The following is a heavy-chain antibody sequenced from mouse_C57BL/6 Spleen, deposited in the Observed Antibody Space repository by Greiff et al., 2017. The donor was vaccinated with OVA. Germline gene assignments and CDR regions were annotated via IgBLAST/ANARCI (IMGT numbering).Heavy chain of an antibody. D-gene: IGHD3-2*02. CDR2: INPSTGGT. V-gene: IGHV1-42*01. J-gene: IGHJ2*01. Sequence: VQLKESGPELVKPGASVKISCKASGYSFTGYYMNWVKQSPEKSLEWIGEINPSTGGTTYNQKFKAKATLTVDKSSSTAYMQLKSLTSEDSAVYYCARSRQLSLDYWGQGTTLTVSS. CDR1: GYSFTGYY. CDR3: ARSRQLSLDY.